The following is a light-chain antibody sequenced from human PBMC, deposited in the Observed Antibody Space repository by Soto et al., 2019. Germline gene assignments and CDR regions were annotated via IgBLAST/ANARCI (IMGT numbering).Light chain of an antibody. CDR2: DAS. V-gene: IGKV3-15*01. CDR3: QQYNDWQWT. J-gene: IGKJ1*01. CDR1: QTLINK. Sequence: IVMTQSPATLSVSPGERATLSCRASQTLINKLAWFQQQPGQAPRLLIYDASTRAAGVPVRFSGSGSGTEFILTISSLQPEDFAVYYCQQYNDWQWTFGQGTKVEIK.